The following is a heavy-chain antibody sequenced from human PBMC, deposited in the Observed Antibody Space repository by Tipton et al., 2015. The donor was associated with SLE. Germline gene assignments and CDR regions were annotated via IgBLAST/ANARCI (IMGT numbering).Heavy chain of an antibody. CDR2: VFRGGST. J-gene: IGHJ6*02. V-gene: IGHV4-39*07. D-gene: IGHD2-2*01. Sequence: LSLTCTVSGASISSSSYSWSWIRQPPGKGLEWIGEVFRGGSTNYSPSLESRVTITVDMSKNQFSLRLISVTAADTAVYYCAGGCSSSTCEPFYFFGMDVWGQGTTVTVSS. CDR1: GASISSSSYS. CDR3: AGGCSSSTCEPFYFFGMDV.